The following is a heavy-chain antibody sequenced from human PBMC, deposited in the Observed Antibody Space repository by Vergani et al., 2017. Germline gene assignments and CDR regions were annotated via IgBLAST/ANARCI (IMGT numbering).Heavy chain of an antibody. CDR3: ARDPDIVVVPAAPYYYYYYGMDV. CDR1: GYTFTSYY. CDR2: INPSGGST. D-gene: IGHD2-2*01. Sequence: QVQLVQSGAEVKKPGASVKVSCKASGYTFTSYYMHWVRQAPGQGLEWMGIINPSGGSTSYAQKFQGRVTMTRDTSTSTVYMELRGLRSDDTAVYYCARDPDIVVVPAAPYYYYYYGMDVWGQGTTVTVSS. J-gene: IGHJ6*02. V-gene: IGHV1-46*01.